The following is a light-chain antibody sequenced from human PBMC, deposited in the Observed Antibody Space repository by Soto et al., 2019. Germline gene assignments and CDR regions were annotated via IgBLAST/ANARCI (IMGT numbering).Light chain of an antibody. CDR2: GAS. CDR3: QQYGSLIT. Sequence: EIVMTQSPVTLSVSPGESATLSCRASQSVGSNLAWYQQRPGQAPRLLIYGASTRATGIPVRFSGSGSGTDFTLTISGLEPEDFAVYYCQQYGSLITFGQGTRLEIK. V-gene: IGKV3-20*01. J-gene: IGKJ5*01. CDR1: QSVGSN.